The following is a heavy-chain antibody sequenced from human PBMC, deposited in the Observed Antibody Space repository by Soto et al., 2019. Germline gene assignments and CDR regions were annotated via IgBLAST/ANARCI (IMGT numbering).Heavy chain of an antibody. CDR3: ARHLGYDSSGYYRNWFDP. J-gene: IGHJ5*02. CDR1: GGSISSYY. Sequence: SETLSLTCTVSGGSISSYYWSWIRQPPGKGLEWIGYVYYSGSTNYNPSLKSRVTISVDTSKNQFSLKLSSVTAADTAVYYCARHLGYDSSGYYRNWFDPWGQGTLVTVSS. CDR2: VYYSGST. V-gene: IGHV4-59*08. D-gene: IGHD3-22*01.